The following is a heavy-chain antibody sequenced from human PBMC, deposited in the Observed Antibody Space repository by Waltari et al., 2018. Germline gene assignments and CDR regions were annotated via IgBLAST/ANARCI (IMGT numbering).Heavy chain of an antibody. V-gene: IGHV3-43D*04. CDR2: ISWDGGST. CDR3: AKDRRYYDSSGHFDY. D-gene: IGHD3-22*01. J-gene: IGHJ4*02. CDR1: GFTFDDYA. Sequence: EVQLVESGGVVVQPGGSLRLSCAASGFTFDDYAMHWVHQAPGKGLEWVSLISWDGGSTYYADSVKGRFTISRDNSKNSLYLQMNSLRAEDTALYYCAKDRRYYDSSGHFDYWGQGTLVTVSS.